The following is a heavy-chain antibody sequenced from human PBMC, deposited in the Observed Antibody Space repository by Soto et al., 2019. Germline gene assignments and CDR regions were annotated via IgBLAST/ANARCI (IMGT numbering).Heavy chain of an antibody. CDR2: IYYSGST. J-gene: IGHJ5*02. CDR1: GGSISSSSYY. V-gene: IGHV4-39*07. D-gene: IGHD5-12*01. CDR3: ASLINDIEGPIWFDP. Sequence: SETLSLTCTVSGGSISSSSYYWGWIRQPPGKGLEWIGSIYYSGSTYYNPSLKSRVTISVDTSKNQFSLKLSSVTAADTAVYYCASLINDIEGPIWFDPWGQGTLVTVSS.